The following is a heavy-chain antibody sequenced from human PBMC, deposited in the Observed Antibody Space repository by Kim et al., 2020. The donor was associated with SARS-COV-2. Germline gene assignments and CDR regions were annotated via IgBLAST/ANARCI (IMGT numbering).Heavy chain of an antibody. CDR1: GYTFTSYD. Sequence: ASVKVSCKASGYTFTSYDINWVRQATGQGLEWMGWMNPNSGNTGYAQKFQGRVTMTRNTSISTAYMELSSLRSEDTAVYYCAREAGWWGYYYYYMDVWGKGTTVTVSS. V-gene: IGHV1-8*01. CDR2: MNPNSGNT. J-gene: IGHJ6*03. D-gene: IGHD6-13*01. CDR3: AREAGWWGYYYYYMDV.